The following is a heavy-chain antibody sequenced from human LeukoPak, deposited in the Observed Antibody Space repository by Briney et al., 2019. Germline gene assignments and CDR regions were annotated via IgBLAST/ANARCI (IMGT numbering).Heavy chain of an antibody. CDR3: ARDGTTNRYNWFDS. CDR2: ISDSGTTE. D-gene: IGHD2-8*01. CDR1: GFSLSSFQ. V-gene: IGHV3-48*03. J-gene: IGHJ5*01. Sequence: AGGSLRLSYAASGFSLSSFQMNWVRQAPGKGLEWLSYISDSGTTEYYADSVKGRFTISRDNAKNSLYLQMNSLTGEDTALYYCARDGTTNRYNWFDSWGQGTLVTVSS.